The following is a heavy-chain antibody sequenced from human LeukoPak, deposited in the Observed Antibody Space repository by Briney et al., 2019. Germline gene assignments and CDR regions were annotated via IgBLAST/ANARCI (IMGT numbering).Heavy chain of an antibody. CDR1: GFTFSDYY. Sequence: GGSLRLSCAASGFTFSDYYMSWIRQAPGKGLEWVSYIGPSGSNTYYADSVKGRFTISRDNAKNSLYLQMNSLRAEDTAVYYCAELGITMIGGVWGKGTTVTISS. J-gene: IGHJ6*04. CDR2: IGPSGSNT. D-gene: IGHD3-10*02. CDR3: AELGITMIGGV. V-gene: IGHV3-11*04.